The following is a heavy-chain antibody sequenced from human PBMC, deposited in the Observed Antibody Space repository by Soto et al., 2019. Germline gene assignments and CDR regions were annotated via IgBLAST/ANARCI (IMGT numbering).Heavy chain of an antibody. D-gene: IGHD6-13*01. J-gene: IGHJ6*02. CDR1: GFTFSSYS. CDR2: ISSSSSYI. V-gene: IGHV3-21*01. Sequence: EVQLVESGGGLVKPGGSLRLSCAASGFTFSSYSMNWVRQAPGKGLEWVSSISSSSSYIYYADSVKGRFTISRDNAKNSLYLQMNRLTAEDTAVYYCERASLWQQLEQYCYGMDVWGQGTTVTVSS. CDR3: ERASLWQQLEQYCYGMDV.